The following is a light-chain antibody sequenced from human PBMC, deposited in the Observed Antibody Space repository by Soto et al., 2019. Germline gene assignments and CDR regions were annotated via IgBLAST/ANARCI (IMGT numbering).Light chain of an antibody. J-gene: IGKJ1*01. CDR3: QQSNNWPWT. CDR1: QSVSGK. CDR2: DAS. V-gene: IGKV3-15*01. Sequence: EVLMTQSPATLSVSPGERATLSCRASQSVSGKLAWYQQKPGQAPRLLIYDASTRATGIPARFSGSGSGTEFTLTISSLQSEDFAVYYCQQSNNWPWTVGQGTKVDI.